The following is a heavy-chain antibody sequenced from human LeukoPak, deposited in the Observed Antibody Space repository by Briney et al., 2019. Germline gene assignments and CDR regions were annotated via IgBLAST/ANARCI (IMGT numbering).Heavy chain of an antibody. D-gene: IGHD3-10*01. CDR1: GGSISSYY. CDR3: ARTSFGSLTDY. Sequence: SETLSLTCTVSGGSISSYYWSWIRQPPGKGLEWIGYIYYSGSTNYNPSLKSRVTISVDTSKNQFSLKLSSVTAADTAVYYCARTSFGSLTDYWGQGTLVTVSS. J-gene: IGHJ4*02. CDR2: IYYSGST. V-gene: IGHV4-59*01.